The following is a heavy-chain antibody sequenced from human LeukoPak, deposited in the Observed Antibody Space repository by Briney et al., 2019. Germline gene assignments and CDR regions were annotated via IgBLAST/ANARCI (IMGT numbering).Heavy chain of an antibody. D-gene: IGHD2-2*01. Sequence: GRSLRLSCAASGFTFSSYGMHWVRQAPGKGLEWVAVISYDGSNKYYADSVKGRFTISRDNSKNTLYLQMNSLRAEDTAVYYCAKEGAPAHFDYWGQGTLVTVSS. CDR1: GFTFSSYG. V-gene: IGHV3-30*18. J-gene: IGHJ4*02. CDR3: AKEGAPAHFDY. CDR2: ISYDGSNK.